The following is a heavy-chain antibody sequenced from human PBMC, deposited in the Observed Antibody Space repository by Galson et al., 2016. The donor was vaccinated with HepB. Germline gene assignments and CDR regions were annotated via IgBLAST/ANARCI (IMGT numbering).Heavy chain of an antibody. V-gene: IGHV4-39*01. CDR2: VYYSGTA. J-gene: IGHJ3*02. Sequence: SETLSLTCTVSSGSISSSRYYWGWIRQPPGKGLEWIGSVYYSGTAYYDPSLKSRVSISVDTSKNQFSLRLSSVTAGDTAVYFCANHCGGDCYNNLADAFDIWGRGTMVTVSS. CDR1: SGSISSSRYY. CDR3: ANHCGGDCYNNLADAFDI. D-gene: IGHD2-21*01.